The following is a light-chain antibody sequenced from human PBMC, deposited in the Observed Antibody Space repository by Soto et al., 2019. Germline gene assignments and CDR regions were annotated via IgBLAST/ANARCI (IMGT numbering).Light chain of an antibody. J-gene: IGKJ1*01. CDR2: DAS. Sequence: DIPMTQSPSTLSASVGDRVTITCRASQSISSWLAWYQQKAGKAPKLLIHDASSLESGVPSRFSGSGSGTEFTLTISSLQPDDFATYYCQQYDSYSPTFGQGTKVEIK. CDR3: QQYDSYSPT. CDR1: QSISSW. V-gene: IGKV1-5*01.